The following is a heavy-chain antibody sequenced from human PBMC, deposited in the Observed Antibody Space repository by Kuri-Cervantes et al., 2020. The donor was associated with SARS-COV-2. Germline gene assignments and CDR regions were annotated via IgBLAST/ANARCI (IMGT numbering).Heavy chain of an antibody. D-gene: IGHD3-3*01. CDR1: GFTFSSYG. V-gene: IGHV3-33*01. CDR3: ARKRNNYDFWSGPIYYFDY. Sequence: GESLKISCAASGFTFSSYGMHWVRQAPGKGLEWVAVIWYDGSNKYYGDSVKGRFTISRDNSKNKVYLQMNSLRAEDTAVYYCARKRNNYDFWSGPIYYFDYWGQGTLVTVSS. CDR2: IWYDGSNK. J-gene: IGHJ4*02.